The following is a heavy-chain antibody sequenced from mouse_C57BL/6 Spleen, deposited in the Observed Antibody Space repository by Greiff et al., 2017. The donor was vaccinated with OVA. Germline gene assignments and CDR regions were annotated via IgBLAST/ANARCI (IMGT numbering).Heavy chain of an antibody. J-gene: IGHJ3*01. V-gene: IGHV5-15*01. Sequence: VQLKESGGGLVQPGGSLKLSCAASGFTFSDYGMAWVRQAPRKGPEWVAFISNLAYSIYYADTVTGRFTISSENAKKTLYLEMSSLRSEDTAMYYCARQDSRGFAYWGQGTLVTVSA. CDR3: ARQDSRGFAY. CDR2: ISNLAYSI. CDR1: GFTFSDYG.